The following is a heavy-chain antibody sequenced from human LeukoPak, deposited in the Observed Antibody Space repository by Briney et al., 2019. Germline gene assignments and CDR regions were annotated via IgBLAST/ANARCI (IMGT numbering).Heavy chain of an antibody. CDR3: VRCHGSGTTPLN. D-gene: IGHD3-10*01. CDR1: GRARRRGGYY. Sequence: TLSLTCTVSGRARRRGGYYWTWIRQNQGKDLEWIGYIYYSGSNYYNPSLQSRVTISLDTSNNQFSLKLSSVTAADTAVYYCVRCHGSGTTPLNWGQGTLVTVSS. J-gene: IGHJ4*02. V-gene: IGHV4-31*03. CDR2: IYYSGSN.